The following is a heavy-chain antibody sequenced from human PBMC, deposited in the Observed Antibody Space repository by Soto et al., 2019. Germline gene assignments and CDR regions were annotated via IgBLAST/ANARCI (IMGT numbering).Heavy chain of an antibody. V-gene: IGHV1-18*04. CDR2: ISAYNGNT. J-gene: IGHJ4*02. D-gene: IGHD3-22*01. Sequence: ASVKVSCKASGYTFTSYGISWVRQAPGQGLEWMGWISAYNGNTNYAQKLQGRVTMTTDTSTSTAYMELRSLRSDDTAVYYCARGAVITMIVGGYFDYWGQGTLVTVSS. CDR3: ARGAVITMIVGGYFDY. CDR1: GYTFTSYG.